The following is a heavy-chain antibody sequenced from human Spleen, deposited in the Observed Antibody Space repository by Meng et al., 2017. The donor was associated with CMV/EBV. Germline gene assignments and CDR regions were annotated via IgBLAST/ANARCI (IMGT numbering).Heavy chain of an antibody. CDR3: ARQWAGSLFDY. CDR2: ISYSGST. V-gene: IGHV4-61*01. D-gene: IGHD1-26*01. J-gene: IGHJ4*02. Sequence: CSVSGGSVNSPNYYWSWIRQSPGKGLEWIGYISYSGSTTYNPSLNSRVTIAMDKSKNQFSLNLFSLTPADSALYYCARQWAGSLFDYWGQGALVTVSS. CDR1: GGSVNSPNYY.